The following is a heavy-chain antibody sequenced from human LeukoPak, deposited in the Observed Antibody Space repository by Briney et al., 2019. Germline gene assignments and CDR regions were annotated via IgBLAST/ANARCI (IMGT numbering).Heavy chain of an antibody. D-gene: IGHD6-13*01. J-gene: IGHJ6*03. V-gene: IGHV1-2*02. CDR1: GYTFTSYG. CDR3: ARDPSSSWYYYYYYMDV. CDR2: INPNSGGT. Sequence: ASVKVSCKASGYTFTSYGISWVRQSPGQGLEWMGWINPNSGGTNYAQKFQGRVTMTRDTSISTAYMELSRLRSDDTAVYYCARDPSSSWYYYYYYMDVWGKGTTVTVSS.